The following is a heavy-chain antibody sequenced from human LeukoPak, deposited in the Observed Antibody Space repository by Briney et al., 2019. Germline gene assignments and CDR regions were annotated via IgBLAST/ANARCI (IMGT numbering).Heavy chain of an antibody. CDR3: ARQAVIIPTGMEGPWFDP. CDR2: IYYAGSS. J-gene: IGHJ5*02. Sequence: SEALSLTCTVSDVSIKNYYWSWIRQPPGKGLEWIANIYYAGSSNYNPSLKSRVSVSIDASKNQLSLKLTSVTAADTAIYYCARQAVIIPTGMEGPWFDPWGQGTLVAVSS. D-gene: IGHD2/OR15-2a*01. CDR1: DVSIKNYY. V-gene: IGHV4-59*08.